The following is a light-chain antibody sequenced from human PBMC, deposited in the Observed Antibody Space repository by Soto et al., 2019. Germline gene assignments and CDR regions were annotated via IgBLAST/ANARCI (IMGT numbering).Light chain of an antibody. CDR3: SSFTSSNTVV. CDR2: EVS. V-gene: IGLV2-14*01. J-gene: IGLJ2*01. Sequence: QSALTQPASVSGSPVQSITISCTGTSSDVGAYNYVSWYQQHPGKAPKLMISEVSKRPSGVSNRFSGSKSGNTASLTISGLQDEDEAHYYCSSFTSSNTVVFGGGTKVTVL. CDR1: SSDVGAYNY.